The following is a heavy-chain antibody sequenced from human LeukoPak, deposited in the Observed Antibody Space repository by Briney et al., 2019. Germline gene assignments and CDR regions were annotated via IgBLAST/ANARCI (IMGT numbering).Heavy chain of an antibody. CDR3: ARDLTGAVFDF. CDR2: ITSDGSST. J-gene: IGHJ4*02. D-gene: IGHD1-26*01. CDR1: GFTFSRYW. Sequence: GGSLRLSCAASGFTFSRYWMHWVRQVPGKGLVCVSRITSDGSSTSYADSVRGRFTISRDNAKNTVYLQMNSLRAGDTAVYYCARDLTGAVFDFWGQGTLVTVSS. V-gene: IGHV3-74*01.